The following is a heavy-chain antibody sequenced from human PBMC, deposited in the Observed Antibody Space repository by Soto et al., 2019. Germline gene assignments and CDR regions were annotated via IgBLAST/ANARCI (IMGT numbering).Heavy chain of an antibody. CDR1: GFTFSSYW. J-gene: IGHJ3*02. D-gene: IGHD3-22*01. CDR3: ARVKNYDSSGSDAFDI. V-gene: IGHV3-74*01. Sequence: GGSLRLSCAASGFTFSSYWMHWVRQAPWKGLVWVSRINSDGSSTSYADSVKGRFTISRDNAKNTLYLQMNSLRAEDTAVYYCARVKNYDSSGSDAFDIWGQGTMVTVSS. CDR2: INSDGSST.